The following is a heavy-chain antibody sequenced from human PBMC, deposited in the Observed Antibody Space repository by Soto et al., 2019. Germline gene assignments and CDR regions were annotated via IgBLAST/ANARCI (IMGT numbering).Heavy chain of an antibody. CDR2: IYDDVST. D-gene: IGHD6-13*01. CDR3: ARGGSSWYGAWFDP. CDR1: GGSISSYY. Sequence: PSETLSLTCTVSGGSISSYYWSWIRQPPGKGLEGIGYIYDDVSTNYNPSLKSRVTISVDTSKNQFSLKLSSVTAADTAVYYCARGGSSWYGAWFDPWGQGNLVTVSS. J-gene: IGHJ5*02. V-gene: IGHV4-59*01.